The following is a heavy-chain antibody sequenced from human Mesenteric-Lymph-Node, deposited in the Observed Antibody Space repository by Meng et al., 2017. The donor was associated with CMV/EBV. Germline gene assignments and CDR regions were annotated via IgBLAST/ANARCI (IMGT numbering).Heavy chain of an antibody. CDR1: GFTVSSNY. V-gene: IGHV3-53*01. J-gene: IGHJ5*02. D-gene: IGHD5-18*01. CDR3: ARVRYRSWFDP. CDR2: FYSGGST. Sequence: LSCSASGFTVSSNYMSWVRQAPGKGREWVSVFYSGGSTYYADSVKGRFTISRDNSKNTLYLQMNSLRAEDTAVYYCARVRYRSWFDPWGQGTLVTVSS.